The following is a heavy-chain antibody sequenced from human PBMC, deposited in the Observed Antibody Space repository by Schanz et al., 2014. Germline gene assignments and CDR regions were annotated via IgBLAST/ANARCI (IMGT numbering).Heavy chain of an antibody. V-gene: IGHV1-69*04. J-gene: IGHJ6*03. Sequence: QVQLVQSGAEVKKPGASVKVSCKASGYTFSTYVVVCVRQAPGQGLEWMGRIIPSLGLAKYEQKFQDKVTITADTSTTTAYMELSGLRSEDTAVYYCAGTYCSSTSCYTGYYYMDVWGKGTTVTGSS. CDR3: AGTYCSSTSCYTGYYYMDV. CDR1: GYTFSTYV. D-gene: IGHD2-2*02. CDR2: IIPSLGLA.